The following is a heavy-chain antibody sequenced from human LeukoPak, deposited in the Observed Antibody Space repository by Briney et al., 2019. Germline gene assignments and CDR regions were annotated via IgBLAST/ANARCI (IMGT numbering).Heavy chain of an antibody. CDR1: GYTFTSYD. J-gene: IGHJ3*02. Sequence: ASVKVSCKASGYTFTSYDINWVREATGQGLEWMGWMNPNSGNTGYALKFQGRVTLTRNTSINTAYMELTSLRVEDTAVYDCARLSLQIFDAFDIWGQGTVVTVSS. CDR2: MNPNSGNT. CDR3: ARLSLQIFDAFDI. D-gene: IGHD5-24*01. V-gene: IGHV1-8*03.